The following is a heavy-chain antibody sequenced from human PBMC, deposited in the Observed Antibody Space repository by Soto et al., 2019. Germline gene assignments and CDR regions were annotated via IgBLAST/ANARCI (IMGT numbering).Heavy chain of an antibody. CDR2: ISSTSTYT. D-gene: IGHD2-21*02. CDR1: GFTFSNYY. J-gene: IGHJ4*02. V-gene: IGHV3-11*05. CDR3: ARDPAGDDSYIYFDY. Sequence: LGGSLSLSCAASGFTFSNYYMNWIRQAPGKGLEWVSYISSTSTYTNYTDSVKGRFTISRDNAKNSLFLQMNSLRAEDTAVYYCARDPAGDDSYIYFDYWGQGTLVTVSS.